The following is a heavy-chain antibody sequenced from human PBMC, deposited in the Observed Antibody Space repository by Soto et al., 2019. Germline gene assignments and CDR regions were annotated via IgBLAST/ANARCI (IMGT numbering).Heavy chain of an antibody. CDR1: GFTVSSYA. J-gene: IGHJ5*02. Sequence: EVQLLESGGGLVQPGGSLRLSCAASGFTVSSYAMSWVRQAPGKWLEWVSAISGSGGSTYYADSVKGRFTISRDNSKNTLYLQMNSLRAEDTAVYYCAKDITIFGVPPPNDWFDPWGQGTLVTVSS. CDR2: ISGSGGST. CDR3: AKDITIFGVPPPNDWFDP. V-gene: IGHV3-23*01. D-gene: IGHD3-3*01.